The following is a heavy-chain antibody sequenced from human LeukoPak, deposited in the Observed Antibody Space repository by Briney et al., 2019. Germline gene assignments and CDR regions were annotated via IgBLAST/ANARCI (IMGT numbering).Heavy chain of an antibody. V-gene: IGHV1-69*13. CDR2: IIPIFGTA. CDR3: ARGGYDFWSGYPAPFDY. Sequence: SMKVSCKASGGTFSSYAISWVRQAPGQGLEWMGGIIPIFGTANYAQKFQGRVTITADESTSTAYMELSSLRSEDTAVYYCARGGYDFWSGYPAPFDYWGQGTLVTVSS. D-gene: IGHD3-3*01. CDR1: GGTFSSYA. J-gene: IGHJ4*02.